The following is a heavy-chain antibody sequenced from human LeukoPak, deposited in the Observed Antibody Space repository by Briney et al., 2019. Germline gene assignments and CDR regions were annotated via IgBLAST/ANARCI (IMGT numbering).Heavy chain of an antibody. J-gene: IGHJ4*02. CDR3: ARRYGSGSSGTFDY. CDR2: IYHSGST. CDR1: GYSISSGYY. Sequence: SETLSLTCTVSGYSISSGYYWGWIRQPPGKGLEWIGSIYHSGSTYYNPSLKSRVTISVDTSKNQFSLKLSSVTAADTAVYYCARRYGSGSSGTFDYWGQGTLVTVSS. V-gene: IGHV4-38-2*02. D-gene: IGHD3-10*01.